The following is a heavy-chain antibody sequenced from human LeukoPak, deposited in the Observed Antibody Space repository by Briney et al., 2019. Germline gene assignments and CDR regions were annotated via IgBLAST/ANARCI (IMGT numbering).Heavy chain of an antibody. J-gene: IGHJ4*02. D-gene: IGHD1/OR15-1a*01. V-gene: IGHV4-34*01. CDR2: INHSGST. Sequence: SETLSLTCAVYGGSFSGYYWSWIRQPPGKGLEWIGEINHSGSTNYNPSLKSRVTISVDTSKNQFSLKLSSVTAADTAVYYCASIDNWNTGHWGQGTLVTVSS. CDR3: ASIDNWNTGH. CDR1: GGSFSGYY.